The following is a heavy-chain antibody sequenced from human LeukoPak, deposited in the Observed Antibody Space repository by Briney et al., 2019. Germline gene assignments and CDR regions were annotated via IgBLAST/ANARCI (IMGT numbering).Heavy chain of an antibody. CDR3: ARDVYSIAAAGTFDY. D-gene: IGHD6-13*01. V-gene: IGHV1-2*04. CDR1: GYTFTGYY. J-gene: IGHJ4*02. Sequence: GASVKVSCKASGYTFTGYYMHWVRQAPGQGLEWMGWINPNSGGTNYAQKFQGWVTMTRDTSISTAYMELSRLRSDDTAVYYCARDVYSIAAAGTFDYWGQGTLVTVSS. CDR2: INPNSGGT.